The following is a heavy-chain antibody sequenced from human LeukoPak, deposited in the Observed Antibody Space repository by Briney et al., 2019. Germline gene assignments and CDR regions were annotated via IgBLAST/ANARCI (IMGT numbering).Heavy chain of an antibody. CDR3: AGDYDRPYYYYYGMDV. Sequence: ASVKVSCKASGYTFTSYYMHWVRQAPGQGLEWMGIINPSGGSTSYAQKFQGRVTMTRDTSTSTVYMELNSLRSEDTAVYYCAGDYDRPYYYYYGMDVWGQGTTVTVSS. V-gene: IGHV1-46*01. J-gene: IGHJ6*02. CDR2: INPSGGST. CDR1: GYTFTSYY. D-gene: IGHD3-9*01.